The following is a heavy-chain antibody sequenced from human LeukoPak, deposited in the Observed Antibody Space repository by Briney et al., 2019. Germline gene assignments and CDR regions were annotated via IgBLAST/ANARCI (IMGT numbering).Heavy chain of an antibody. Sequence: GESLKISCKGSGYSFTSYWIGWVRQMPGKGLEWMGIIYPGDSDTRYSPSFQGQVTISADKSISTAYLQWSSLKASDTAMFYCARQWRGFVRGSFPSKHYYYYGMDVWGQGTTVTVSS. D-gene: IGHD1-26*01. CDR1: GYSFTSYW. CDR2: IYPGDSDT. V-gene: IGHV5-51*01. CDR3: ARQWRGFVRGSFPSKHYYYYGMDV. J-gene: IGHJ6*02.